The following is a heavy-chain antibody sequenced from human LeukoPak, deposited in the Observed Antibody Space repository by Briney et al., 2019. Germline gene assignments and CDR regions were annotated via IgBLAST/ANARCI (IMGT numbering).Heavy chain of an antibody. V-gene: IGHV1-8*01. J-gene: IGHJ6*03. CDR1: GYTFTNYD. CDR2: MKPNSANT. Sequence: ASVKVSCKASGYTFTNYDINWVRQATGQGLEWMGWMKPNSANTGYAQKFQGRVTMTRNTSISTAYMELSSLRSEDTAVYYCARAESWTGTTDYYYMDVWGKGTTVTVSS. D-gene: IGHD1-1*01. CDR3: ARAESWTGTTDYYYMDV.